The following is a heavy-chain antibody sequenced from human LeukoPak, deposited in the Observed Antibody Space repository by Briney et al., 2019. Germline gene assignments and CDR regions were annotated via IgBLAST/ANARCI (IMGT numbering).Heavy chain of an antibody. CDR1: GFSFSSYW. CDR3: AIGFRGWYAEGFDY. J-gene: IGHJ4*02. Sequence: GGSLRLSYAASGFSFSSYWMSWVRQAPGKGLEWVANIKQDGSEKYYVDSVKGRFTISRDNAKNSLYLQINSLRAEDTAVYYCAIGFRGWYAEGFDYWGQGTVVTVSS. D-gene: IGHD6-19*01. V-gene: IGHV3-7*01. CDR2: IKQDGSEK.